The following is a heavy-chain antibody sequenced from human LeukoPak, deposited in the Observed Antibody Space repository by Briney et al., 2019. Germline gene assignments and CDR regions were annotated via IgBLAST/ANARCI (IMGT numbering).Heavy chain of an antibody. CDR1: GVTFSNYA. Sequence: GGSLRLSCAPSGVTFSNYAMHWVRQAPGKGVQWAAVISHDGSEKYYADPVKGRFTVSRDNSKNTLYLQVSSLRLEDTAVYYCAKGVHGSQSTSFADYWGQGTLVTVSS. V-gene: IGHV3-30*18. D-gene: IGHD3-10*01. CDR3: AKGVHGSQSTSFADY. J-gene: IGHJ4*02. CDR2: ISHDGSEK.